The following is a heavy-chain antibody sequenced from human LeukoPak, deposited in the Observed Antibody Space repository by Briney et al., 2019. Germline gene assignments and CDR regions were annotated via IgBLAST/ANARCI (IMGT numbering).Heavy chain of an antibody. CDR2: FDPENGET. J-gene: IGHJ4*02. V-gene: IGHV1-24*01. D-gene: IGHD2-15*01. CDR1: GYTLTELS. CDR3: VADCSGGSCYSGFDY. Sequence: GASVKVSCKVSGYTLTELSMHWVRQAPGKGVEWGGGFDPENGETISAQKFQGRVTMTEDTSTDTAYMELSSLRSEDTAVYYCVADCSGGSCYSGFDYWGQGTLVTVSS.